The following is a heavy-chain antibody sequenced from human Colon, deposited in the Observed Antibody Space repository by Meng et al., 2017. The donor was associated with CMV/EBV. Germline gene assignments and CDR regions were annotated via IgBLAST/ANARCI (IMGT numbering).Heavy chain of an antibody. J-gene: IGHJ5*02. CDR1: GGDLNDFY. V-gene: IGHV4-4*07. CDR3: ARDSDGSGTFSYWFDP. D-gene: IGHD3-10*01. CDR2: IFPTGSA. Sequence: QVRLREVGPGLVKPSETLSLTCTVSGGDLNDFYWNWIRQPVGKGLEWIGRIFPTGSAYYNSSLNSRVTMSVDTSKNQFSLKLTSVTAADTAVYYCARDSDGSGTFSYWFDPWGQGTLVTVSS.